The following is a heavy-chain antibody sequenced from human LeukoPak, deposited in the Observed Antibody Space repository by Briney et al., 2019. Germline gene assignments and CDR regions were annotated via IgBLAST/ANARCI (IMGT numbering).Heavy chain of an antibody. J-gene: IGHJ4*02. CDR3: AKELLTVTTKHFDY. Sequence: SLRLSCAASGFTISTYGMHWVRQAPGKGLEWVALISYDGSDKYYADSVKGRLTISRDNSKNTPYLQMNSLRAEDTAVYYCAKELLTVTTKHFDYWGQGPLVTVSS. CDR2: ISYDGSDK. V-gene: IGHV3-30*18. D-gene: IGHD4-17*01. CDR1: GFTISTYG.